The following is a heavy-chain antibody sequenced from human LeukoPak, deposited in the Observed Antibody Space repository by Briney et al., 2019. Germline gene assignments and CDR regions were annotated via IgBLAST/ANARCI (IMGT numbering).Heavy chain of an antibody. J-gene: IGHJ3*02. Sequence: GGSLRLSCAASGFTFSSYAMHWVRQAPSKGLEWVAVISYDGSNKYYADSVKGRFTISRDNSKNTLYLQMNSLRAEDTAVYYCASPDGSCEQCAFDIWGQGTMVTVSS. CDR2: ISYDGSNK. V-gene: IGHV3-30-3*01. D-gene: IGHD1-26*01. CDR1: GFTFSSYA. CDR3: ASPDGSCEQCAFDI.